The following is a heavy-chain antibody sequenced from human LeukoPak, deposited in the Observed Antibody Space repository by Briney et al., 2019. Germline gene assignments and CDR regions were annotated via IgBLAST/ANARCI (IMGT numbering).Heavy chain of an antibody. CDR3: ARDRRGYSFNWFDP. CDR2: IYYSGST. V-gene: IGHV4-39*07. CDR1: GDSISSGDYY. D-gene: IGHD5-18*01. J-gene: IGHJ5*02. Sequence: SQTLSLTCTVSGDSISSGDYYWGWIRQPPGKGLEWIGSIYYSGSTYYNPSLKSRVTISVDTSKNQFSLKLSSVTAADTAVYYCARDRRGYSFNWFDPWGQGTLVTVSS.